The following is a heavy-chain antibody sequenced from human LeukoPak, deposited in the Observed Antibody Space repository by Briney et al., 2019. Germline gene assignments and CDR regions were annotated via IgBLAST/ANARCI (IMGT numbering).Heavy chain of an antibody. CDR2: INHSGST. CDR3: ARGRGKFSMVRGVIRPVLLDY. V-gene: IGHV4-34*01. CDR1: GGSFSGYY. J-gene: IGHJ4*02. Sequence: SETLSLTCAVYGGSFSGYYWGWIRQPPGKGLEWIGEINHSGSTNYNPSLKSRVTISVDTSKNQFSLKLSSVTAADTAVYYCARGRGKFSMVRGVIRPVLLDYWGQGTLVTVSS. D-gene: IGHD3-10*01.